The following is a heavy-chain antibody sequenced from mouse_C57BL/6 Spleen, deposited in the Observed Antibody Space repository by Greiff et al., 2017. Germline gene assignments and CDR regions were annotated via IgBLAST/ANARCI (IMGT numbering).Heavy chain of an antibody. CDR1: GYSITSGYY. V-gene: IGHV3-6*01. CDR3: AREGTYGSSYDYFDY. Sequence: EVQLQESGPGLVKPSQSLSLTCSVTGYSITSGYYWNWIRQFPGNKLEWMGYISYDGSNNYNPSLKNRISITRDTSKNQFFLKLNSVTTEDTATYYCAREGTYGSSYDYFDYWGQGTTLTVSS. D-gene: IGHD1-1*01. CDR2: ISYDGSN. J-gene: IGHJ2*01.